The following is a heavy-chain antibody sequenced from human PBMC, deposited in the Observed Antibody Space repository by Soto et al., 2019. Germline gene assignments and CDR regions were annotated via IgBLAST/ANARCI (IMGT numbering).Heavy chain of an antibody. V-gene: IGHV2-5*02. D-gene: IGHD3-3*01. CDR1: GFSLSTSGVG. J-gene: IGHJ5*02. CDR2: IYWDDDK. Sequence: QITLKESGPTLVKPTQTLTLTCTFSGFSLSTSGVGVGWIRQPPGKALEWLALIYWDDDKRSSPPLKGRFTTSKDTSKNQVVLSMTSLDPVDTATYYCAHRRGLRFLEWLQCNCCGPWVQGTLVIVSS. CDR3: AHRRGLRFLEWLQCNCCGP.